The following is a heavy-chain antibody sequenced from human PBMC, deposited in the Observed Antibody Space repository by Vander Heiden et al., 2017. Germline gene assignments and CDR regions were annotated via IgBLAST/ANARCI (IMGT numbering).Heavy chain of an antibody. V-gene: IGHV1-69*10. Sequence: HVRLVQSGAEVKKPGSSVTVSCKASGGTFSSYAISWVRQAPGQGLEWMGGIIPILGIANYAQKFQGRVTITADKSTSTAYMELSSLRSEDTAVYYCARKFAGSGYYAPFDYWGQGTLVTVSS. D-gene: IGHD3-22*01. J-gene: IGHJ4*02. CDR2: IIPILGIA. CDR1: GGTFSSYA. CDR3: ARKFAGSGYYAPFDY.